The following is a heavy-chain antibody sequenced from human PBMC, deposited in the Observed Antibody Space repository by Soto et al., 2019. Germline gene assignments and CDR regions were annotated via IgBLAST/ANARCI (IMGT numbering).Heavy chain of an antibody. CDR3: AVTDLPFRPLTEPTENGMDV. Sequence: ELVQSGPEAREPGTSVKVSCRASGFSFGDSAVQWVRQGRGQRLEWIGWIVVVNGNTNYAPRFEGRVTLTRDASTSTSHMELTSLSSDGTAVYFCAVTDLPFRPLTEPTENGMDVWGQGTTVTVSS. CDR1: GFSFGDSA. J-gene: IGHJ6*02. CDR2: IVVVNGNT. D-gene: IGHD2-8*01. V-gene: IGHV1-58*01.